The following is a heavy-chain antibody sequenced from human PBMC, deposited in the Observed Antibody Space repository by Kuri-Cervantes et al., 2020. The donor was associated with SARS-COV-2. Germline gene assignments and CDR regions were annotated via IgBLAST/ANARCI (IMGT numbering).Heavy chain of an antibody. CDR1: GFTFSSYG. Sequence: GGSLRLSCAASGFTFSSYGMHWVRQAPGKGLEWVAFIRYDGSNKYYADSVKGRFTISRDNAKNSQYLQMNSLRAEDTAVYYCTRGRGFIAARTFDYWGQGTLVTVSS. J-gene: IGHJ4*02. V-gene: IGHV3-30*02. CDR2: IRYDGSNK. D-gene: IGHD6-6*01. CDR3: TRGRGFIAARTFDY.